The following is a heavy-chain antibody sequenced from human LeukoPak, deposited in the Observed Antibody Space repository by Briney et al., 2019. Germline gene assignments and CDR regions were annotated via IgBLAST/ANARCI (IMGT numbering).Heavy chain of an antibody. D-gene: IGHD3-22*01. J-gene: IGHJ3*02. V-gene: IGHV3-23*01. Sequence: GGSLRLSCAASGFTFSSYAMSWVRQAPGKGLEWVSAISGSGGSTYYADSVKGRFTISRDNSKNTLYLQMNSLRAEDTAAYYCAKERITMIVVVIPSDAFDIWGQGTMVTVSS. CDR3: AKERITMIVVVIPSDAFDI. CDR1: GFTFSSYA. CDR2: ISGSGGST.